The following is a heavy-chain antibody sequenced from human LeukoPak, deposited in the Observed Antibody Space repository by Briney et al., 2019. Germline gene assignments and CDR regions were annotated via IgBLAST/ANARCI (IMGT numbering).Heavy chain of an antibody. Sequence: ASVKVSCKASGYTFTGYYMHWVRQAPGQGLEWMGWINPNSGGTNYAQKFQGRVTMTRDTSISTAYMELSRLRSDDTAVYYCARDEGGITSDASDIWGQGTMVTISS. J-gene: IGHJ3*02. D-gene: IGHD1-14*01. CDR1: GYTFTGYY. V-gene: IGHV1-2*02. CDR2: INPNSGGT. CDR3: ARDEGGITSDASDI.